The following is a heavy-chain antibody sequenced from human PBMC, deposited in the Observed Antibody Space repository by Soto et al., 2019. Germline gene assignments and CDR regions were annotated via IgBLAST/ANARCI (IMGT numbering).Heavy chain of an antibody. J-gene: IGHJ4*02. Sequence: WGSLRLSCATSGFTFSNYAMNWVRHAPGQGLEWGSAISGSGGSTFYADSVKGRCTMSRGKATNMLHLHINSPRAEDTALYYFAKPGGLTRGSPEIYYFDYWGQGTLVTVSS. CDR2: ISGSGGST. CDR1: GFTFSNYA. V-gene: IGHV3-23*01. CDR3: AKPGGLTRGSPEIYYFDY. D-gene: IGHD3-16*01.